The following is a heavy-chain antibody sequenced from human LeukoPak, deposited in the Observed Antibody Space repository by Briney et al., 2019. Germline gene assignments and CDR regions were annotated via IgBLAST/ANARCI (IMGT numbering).Heavy chain of an antibody. CDR1: GYTFTSYG. D-gene: IGHD1-26*01. J-gene: IGHJ4*02. Sequence: GASVKVSCKASGYTFTSYGISWVRQAPGQGLEWMGWISAYNGNTNSAQKLQGRVTMTTDTSTSTAYMELRSLRSDDTAVYYCARDRCIVGATGAEEFDYWGQGTLVTVSS. CDR2: ISAYNGNT. CDR3: ARDRCIVGATGAEEFDY. V-gene: IGHV1-18*01.